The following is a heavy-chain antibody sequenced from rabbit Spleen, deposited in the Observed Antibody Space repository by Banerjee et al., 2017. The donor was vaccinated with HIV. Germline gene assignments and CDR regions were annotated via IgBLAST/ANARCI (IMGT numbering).Heavy chain of an antibody. CDR3: ARDTSSSFSSYGMDL. CDR2: IESDNSGFT. J-gene: IGHJ6*01. V-gene: IGHV1S45*01. CDR1: GVSFSGSSY. D-gene: IGHD1-1*01. Sequence: QEQLVESGGGLVKPGASLTLTCIASGVSFSGSSYMCWVRHAPGKGLEWIACIESDNSGFTYFASWAKGRFTISKTSSTTVTLHMTSLTAADTATYFCARDTSSSFSSYGMDLWGQGTLVTVS.